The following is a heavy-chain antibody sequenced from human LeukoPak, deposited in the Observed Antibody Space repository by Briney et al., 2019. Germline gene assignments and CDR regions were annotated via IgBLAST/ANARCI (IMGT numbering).Heavy chain of an antibody. J-gene: IGHJ3*02. Sequence: KASETLSLTCTVSGGSISSSSYYWGWIRQPPGKGLEWIGSIYYSGSTYYNPSLKSRVTISVDTSKNQFSLKLSSVTAADTAVYNCASHHEGITIFGVVRAFDIWGQGTMVTVSS. CDR2: IYYSGST. CDR3: ASHHEGITIFGVVRAFDI. CDR1: GGSISSSSYY. V-gene: IGHV4-39*01. D-gene: IGHD3-3*01.